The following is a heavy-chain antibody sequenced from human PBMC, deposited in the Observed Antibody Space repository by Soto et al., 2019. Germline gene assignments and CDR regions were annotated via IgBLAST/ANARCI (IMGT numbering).Heavy chain of an antibody. V-gene: IGHV3-23*01. J-gene: IGHJ6*03. CDR1: GFTFGSYA. CDR2: ISGSGGST. Sequence: GGSLRLSCAASGFTFGSYAMSWVRQAPGKGLEWVSAISGSGGSTYYADSVKGRFTISRDNSKNTLYLQMNSLRAEDTAVYYCAKGESYYYYYMDVWGKGTTVTVSS. CDR3: AKGESYYYYYMDV. D-gene: IGHD3-10*01.